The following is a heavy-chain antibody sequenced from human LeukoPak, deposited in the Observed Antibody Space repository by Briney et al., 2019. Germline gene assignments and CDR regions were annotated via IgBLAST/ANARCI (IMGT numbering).Heavy chain of an antibody. V-gene: IGHV3-23*01. CDR1: GITLSNYG. CDR2: LSGSGGGT. J-gene: IGHJ4*02. Sequence: GGFLRLSCAVSGITLSNYGMSWVRQAPEKGLEWVAGLSGSGGGTNYADSVQGRFTISRDNPKNTLYLQMNSLRAEDTAVYFCAKRGVVIRVFLVGFHKEAYYFDSWGQGALVTVSS. CDR3: AKRGVVIRVFLVGFHKEAYYFDS. D-gene: IGHD3-10*01.